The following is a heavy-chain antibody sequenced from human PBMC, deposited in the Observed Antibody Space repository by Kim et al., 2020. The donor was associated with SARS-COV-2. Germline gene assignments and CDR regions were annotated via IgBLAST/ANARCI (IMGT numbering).Heavy chain of an antibody. D-gene: IGHD3-10*01. V-gene: IGHV5-10-1*01. J-gene: IGHJ6*02. CDR1: GYSFTSYW. Sequence: GESLKISCKGSGYSFTSYWISWVRQMPGKGLEWMGRIDPSDSYTNYSPSFQGHVTISADKSISTAYLQWSSLKASDTDMYYCASHYTIDPHVRGVIITSFVLGMDVWGQGTTVTVSS. CDR2: IDPSDSYT. CDR3: ASHYTIDPHVRGVIITSFVLGMDV.